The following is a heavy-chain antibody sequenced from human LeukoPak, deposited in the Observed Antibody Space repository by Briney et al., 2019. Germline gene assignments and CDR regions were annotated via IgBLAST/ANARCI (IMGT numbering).Heavy chain of an antibody. CDR3: ATEDRDGPYYYDSSGYSGFAY. CDR2: INPSGGST. J-gene: IGHJ4*02. Sequence: ASVKVSCKASGYTFTSYYMHWVRQAPGQGLEWMGIINPSGGSTSYAQKFQGRVTMTRDMSTSTVYMELSSLRSEDTAVYYCATEDRDGPYYYDSSGYSGFAYWGQGTLVTVSS. CDR1: GYTFTSYY. V-gene: IGHV1-46*01. D-gene: IGHD3-22*01.